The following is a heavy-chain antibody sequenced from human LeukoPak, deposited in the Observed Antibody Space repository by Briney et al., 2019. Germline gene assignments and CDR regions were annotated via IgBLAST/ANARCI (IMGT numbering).Heavy chain of an antibody. CDR2: ISSSGSTI. V-gene: IGHV3-48*03. D-gene: IGHD6-13*01. J-gene: IGHJ3*02. CDR1: GFTFSSYE. CDR3: ARVGYSSSWYDAFDI. Sequence: GGSLRLSCAASGFTFSSYEMNWVRQAPGKGLEWVSYISSSGSTIYYADSVKGRFTISRDNAKNSLYLQMNSLRAEDTAVYYCARVGYSSSWYDAFDIWGQGTMVTVSS.